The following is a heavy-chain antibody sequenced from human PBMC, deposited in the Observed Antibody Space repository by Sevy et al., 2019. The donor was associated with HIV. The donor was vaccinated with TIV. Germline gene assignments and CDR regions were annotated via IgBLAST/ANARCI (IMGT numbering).Heavy chain of an antibody. J-gene: IGHJ6*03. CDR2: IIPIFGTA. CDR3: ARDPFDQTTGRGEDYYYYYMDV. Sequence: ASVKVSCKASGGTFSSYAISWVRQAPGQGLEWMGGIIPIFGTANYAQKFQGRVTITADKSTSTAYMELSSLRSEDTAVYYCARDPFDQTTGRGEDYYYYYMDVWGKGTTVTVSS. V-gene: IGHV1-69*06. CDR1: GGTFSSYA. D-gene: IGHD2-8*02.